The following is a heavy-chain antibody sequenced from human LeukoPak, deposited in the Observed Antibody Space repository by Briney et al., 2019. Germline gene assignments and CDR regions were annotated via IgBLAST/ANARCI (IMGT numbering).Heavy chain of an antibody. J-gene: IGHJ4*02. CDR3: ASDLGYCSSTSCPRRDY. Sequence: PSETLSLTCTVYGGSFSGYYWSWIRQPPGKGLEWIGEINHSGSTNYNPSLKSRVTISVDTSKNQFSLKLSSVTAADTAVYYCASDLGYCSSTSCPRRDYWGQGTLVTVSS. CDR1: GGSFSGYY. D-gene: IGHD2-2*01. V-gene: IGHV4-34*01. CDR2: INHSGST.